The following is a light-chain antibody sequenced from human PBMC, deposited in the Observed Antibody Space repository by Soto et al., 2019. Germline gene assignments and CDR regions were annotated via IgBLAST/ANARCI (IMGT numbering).Light chain of an antibody. CDR1: QGISNF. Sequence: DIPMTQSPSSLSASVGDRVTITCRASQGISNFLAWYQQKPGKVPKLLIYDASTLQSGVPSRFSGSGSGTDFTLTISSVQPEDVATYYCQKYNSAPRAFGQGIKVEIK. CDR2: DAS. J-gene: IGKJ1*01. V-gene: IGKV1-27*01. CDR3: QKYNSAPRA.